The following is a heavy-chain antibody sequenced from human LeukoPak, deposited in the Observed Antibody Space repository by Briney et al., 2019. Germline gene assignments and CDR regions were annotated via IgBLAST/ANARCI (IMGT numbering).Heavy chain of an antibody. D-gene: IGHD6-25*01. J-gene: IGHJ5*02. CDR2: IYHGGST. Sequence: SDTLSLTCAVSGYSIRSSNWWGWIRQPPGQGLEWIGYIYHGGSTYYNPSLKSRVTMSVDVSKNQFSLKVNSVTAVDTAMYYCAKKVGGHNWFDPWGQGTLVTVSS. CDR3: AKKVGGHNWFDP. V-gene: IGHV4-28*01. CDR1: GYSIRSSNW.